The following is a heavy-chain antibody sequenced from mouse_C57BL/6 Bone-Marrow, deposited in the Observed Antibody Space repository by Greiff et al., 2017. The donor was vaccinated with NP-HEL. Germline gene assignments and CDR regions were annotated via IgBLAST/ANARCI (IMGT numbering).Heavy chain of an antibody. J-gene: IGHJ1*03. D-gene: IGHD1-1*01. CDR3: ACITTVVATDWYFDV. CDR1: GYTFTSYW. Sequence: QVQLQQPGTELVKPGASVKLSCKASGYTFTSYWMHWVKQRPGQGLEWIGNINPSNGGTNYNEKFKSKATLTVAKSSSTAYMQLSSLTAEDSAVYYCACITTVVATDWYFDVWGTGTTVTVSS. V-gene: IGHV1-53*01. CDR2: INPSNGGT.